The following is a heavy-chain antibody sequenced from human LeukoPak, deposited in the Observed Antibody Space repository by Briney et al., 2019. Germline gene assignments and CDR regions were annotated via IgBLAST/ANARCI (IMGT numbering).Heavy chain of an antibody. J-gene: IGHJ4*02. CDR2: ISSNGGST. V-gene: IGHV3-64*01. Sequence: GGSLRLSCAASRFTFSSYAMHWVRQAPGKGLEYVSAISSNGGSTYYANSVKGRFTISRDNSKNTLYLQMGSLRAEDMAVYYCARGVLARGSSGWYFNYWGQGTLVTVSS. CDR3: ARGVLARGSSGWYFNY. CDR1: RFTFSSYA. D-gene: IGHD6-19*01.